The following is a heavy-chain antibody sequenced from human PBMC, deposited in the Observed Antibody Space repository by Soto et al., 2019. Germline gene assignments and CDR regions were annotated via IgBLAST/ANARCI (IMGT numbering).Heavy chain of an antibody. CDR3: TTVPSMLYEDPFDY. CDR2: IKSKTDGGTT. V-gene: IGHV3-15*01. D-gene: IGHD2-8*01. J-gene: IGHJ4*02. Sequence: GGSLRLSCAASGFTFSNAWMSWVRQAPGKGLEWVGRIKSKTDGGTTDYAAPVKGRFTISRDDSKNTLYLQMNSLKTEDTAVYYCTTVPSMLYEDPFDYWGQGTLVTVSS. CDR1: GFTFSNAW.